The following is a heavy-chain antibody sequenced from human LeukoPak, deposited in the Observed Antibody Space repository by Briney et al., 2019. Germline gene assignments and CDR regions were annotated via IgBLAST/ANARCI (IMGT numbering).Heavy chain of an antibody. CDR2: ISYDGSNK. CDR3: ARPVYDI. Sequence: PGRSLRLSCAASGFTFSSYAMHWVRQAPGKGLEWVAVISYDGSNKYYADSVKGRFTISRDNSKNTLYLQMNSLRAEDTAVYYCARPVYDIWGQGTMVTVSS. V-gene: IGHV3-30-3*01. CDR1: GFTFSSYA. D-gene: IGHD3-16*01. J-gene: IGHJ3*02.